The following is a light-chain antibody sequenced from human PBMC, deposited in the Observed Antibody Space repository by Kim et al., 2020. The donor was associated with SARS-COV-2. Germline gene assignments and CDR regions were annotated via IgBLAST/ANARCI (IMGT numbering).Light chain of an antibody. CDR3: QQRIKWPLT. Sequence: LAPRYSATTSCRASQTVDRYLAWYQQKTGQAPRLGIYDVSNRATGIPARFSGSGSGTDFTLTISSLDPEDFAVYYCQQRIKWPLTFGGGTKVEI. CDR2: DVS. CDR1: QTVDRY. J-gene: IGKJ4*01. V-gene: IGKV3-11*01.